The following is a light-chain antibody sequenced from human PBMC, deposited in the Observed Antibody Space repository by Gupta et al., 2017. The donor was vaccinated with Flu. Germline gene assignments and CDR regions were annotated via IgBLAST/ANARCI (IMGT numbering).Light chain of an antibody. Sequence: DIGMTQTPLPLSVTPGQPASISCKASQSILHSDGKTYLYWYLQKPGQPPQLLTYEVSNRLTGVPDRFSGSGSGTDFTLKISRVEAEDVGIYYCRQNIQHPWTFGPGTKVEIK. CDR1: QSILHSDGKTY. CDR2: EVS. V-gene: IGKV2D-29*01. CDR3: RQNIQHPWT. J-gene: IGKJ1*01.